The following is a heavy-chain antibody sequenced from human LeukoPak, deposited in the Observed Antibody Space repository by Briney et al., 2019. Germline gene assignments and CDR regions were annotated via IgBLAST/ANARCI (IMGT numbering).Heavy chain of an antibody. V-gene: IGHV5-51*01. CDR3: ARRDCSSTSCYELDY. CDR2: IYPGDSDT. CDR1: GYSFTSYW. D-gene: IGHD2-2*01. J-gene: IGHJ4*02. Sequence: GESLKISCKGSGYSFTSYWIGWVRQMPGKGLEWMGIIYPGDSDTRYSPSFQGQVTISADKPISTAYLQWSSLKASDTAMYYCARRDCSSTSCYELDYWGQGTLVTVSS.